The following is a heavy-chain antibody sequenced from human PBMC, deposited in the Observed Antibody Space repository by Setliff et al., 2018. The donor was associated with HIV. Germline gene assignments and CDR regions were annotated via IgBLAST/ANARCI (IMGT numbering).Heavy chain of an antibody. Sequence: SLTCTVSGVSVSRDGYYWSWIRQLPGKDLEWIAFISYIGTTFYNPSLKSRLTISRVPAKNQFSLKLSSVTAADTAVYYCARVVLLEPLTPGGTFDIWGQGTTVTVSS. CDR3: ARVVLLEPLTPGGTFDI. V-gene: IGHV4-31*03. J-gene: IGHJ3*02. CDR1: GVSVSRDGYY. D-gene: IGHD3-16*01. CDR2: ISYIGTT.